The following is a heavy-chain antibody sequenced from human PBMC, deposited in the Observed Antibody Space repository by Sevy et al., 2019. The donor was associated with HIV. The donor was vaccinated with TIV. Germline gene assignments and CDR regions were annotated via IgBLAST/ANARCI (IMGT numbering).Heavy chain of an antibody. CDR3: ARDSGTYPYYLDY. CDR1: GGSVSSGSYF. Sequence: SDTLSLTWTVSGGSVSSGSYFWSWIRQPPGKGLEWIGYIHYSGSTNYNPSLKSRVTISVDTSKNQFSLNLSSVTAADTAVYYCARDSGTYPYYLDYWGQGTLVTVSS. J-gene: IGHJ4*02. CDR2: IHYSGST. V-gene: IGHV4-61*01. D-gene: IGHD1-26*01.